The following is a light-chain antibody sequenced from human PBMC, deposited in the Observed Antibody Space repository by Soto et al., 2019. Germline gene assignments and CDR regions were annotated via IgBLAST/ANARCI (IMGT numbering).Light chain of an antibody. CDR3: QQYGDSIT. CDR2: GAA. V-gene: IGKV3-20*01. CDR1: QSVSSNY. Sequence: ETVLTQSPGNLSLSPGERATLSCRASQSVSSNYLAWYQQKPGQAPRLLIYGAATRVTGIPDRFSGSGSGTDFTLTISRLEPEDFAVYHCQQYGDSITFGGGTKVDIK. J-gene: IGKJ4*01.